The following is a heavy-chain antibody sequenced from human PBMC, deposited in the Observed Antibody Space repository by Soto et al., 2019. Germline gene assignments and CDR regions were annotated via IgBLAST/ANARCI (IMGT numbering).Heavy chain of an antibody. CDR2: ISSSGSTI. J-gene: IGHJ4*02. CDR1: GFTFSDYY. D-gene: IGHD3-22*01. Sequence: PRGSLRLSCAAPGFTFSDYYMSWIRQAPGKGLEWVSYISSSGSTIYYADSVKGRFTISRDNAKNSLYLQMNSLRAEDTAVYYCARGWISMIVVVMAFDYWGQGTLVTVSS. V-gene: IGHV3-11*01. CDR3: ARGWISMIVVVMAFDY.